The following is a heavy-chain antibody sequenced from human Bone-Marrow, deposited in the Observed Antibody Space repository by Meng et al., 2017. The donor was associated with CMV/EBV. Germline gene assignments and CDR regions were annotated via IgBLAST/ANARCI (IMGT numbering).Heavy chain of an antibody. Sequence: GTYYWSWIRQQPGKGLEWIGYIYYSGSTFYNPSLKSRVTMSVDTSKNQFSLKLSSVTAADTAVYYCARRMYYDILTGYYDCTWFDPWGQGTLVTVSS. CDR3: ARRMYYDILTGYYDCTWFDP. V-gene: IGHV4-31*02. J-gene: IGHJ5*02. D-gene: IGHD3-9*01. CDR1: GTYY. CDR2: IYYSGST.